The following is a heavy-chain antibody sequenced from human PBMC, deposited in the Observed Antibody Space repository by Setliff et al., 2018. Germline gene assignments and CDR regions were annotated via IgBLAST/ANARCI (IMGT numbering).Heavy chain of an antibody. CDR3: ARILGYCSGGSCYVPY. CDR2: IYYSGST. CDR1: GGSISSSSYY. D-gene: IGHD2-15*01. V-gene: IGHV4-39*07. J-gene: IGHJ4*02. Sequence: PSETLSLTCTVSGGSISSSSYYWGWIRQPPGKGLEWIGSIYYSGSTYYNPSLKSRVTISVDTSKNQFSLKLSSVTAADTAMYYCARILGYCSGGSCYVPYWGQGTLVTVS.